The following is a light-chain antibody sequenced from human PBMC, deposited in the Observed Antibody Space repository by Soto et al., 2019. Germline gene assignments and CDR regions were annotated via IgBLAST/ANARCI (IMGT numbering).Light chain of an antibody. CDR3: QQYYRYPPWT. Sequence: AIRMTQSPSSFSASTGDRVTITCRASQGISSYLAWYQQKPGKAPKLLIYAASTLQSGVPSRFSGSGSGTDFTLIISCLQSEDFATYYCQQYYRYPPWTFGQGTKVEIK. CDR1: QGISSY. V-gene: IGKV1-8*01. CDR2: AAS. J-gene: IGKJ1*01.